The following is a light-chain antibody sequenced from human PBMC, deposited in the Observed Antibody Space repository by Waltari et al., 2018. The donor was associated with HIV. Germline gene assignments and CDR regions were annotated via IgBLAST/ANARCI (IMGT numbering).Light chain of an antibody. Sequence: SYELTQPPSVSVSPGQTARITCSGDKVGDKYACWYQQKPGQSPVLVIYQDSKRPSGIPERFSGSNSGNTATLTISGTQAMDEADYYCQAWDSSTAHVVFGGGTKLTVL. V-gene: IGLV3-1*01. CDR3: QAWDSSTAHVV. CDR2: QDS. J-gene: IGLJ2*01. CDR1: KVGDKY.